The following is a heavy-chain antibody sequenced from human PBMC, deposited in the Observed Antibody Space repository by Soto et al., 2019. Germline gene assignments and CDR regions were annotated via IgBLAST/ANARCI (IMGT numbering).Heavy chain of an antibody. V-gene: IGHV4-4*07. D-gene: IGHD2-15*01. CDR2: INTDGLS. CDR1: GVSITSYY. Sequence: QVQLEESGPGLVRPSETLSLTCSVSGVSITSYYWSWIRQSAGGGLEWMGRINTDGLSTYSPSFNRCLTLLLDTSKNQVSLRVLSVTAADTAVYFCARVPVAVAATEDYYGLDVWGQGPTVTVSS. CDR3: ARVPVAVAATEDYYGLDV. J-gene: IGHJ6*02.